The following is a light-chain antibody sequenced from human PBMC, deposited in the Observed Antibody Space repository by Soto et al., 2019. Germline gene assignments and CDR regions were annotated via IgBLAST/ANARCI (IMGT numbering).Light chain of an antibody. CDR3: QQSYSIFFT. J-gene: IGKJ3*01. Sequence: DIQMTQSPSSLSASVGDRVTIICRASQSISRNLNWYQQKPGKAPKLLISGASNLQSGVPSRFSGIGSGTDFTLTISSLQPDDFATYYCQQSYSIFFTFGHRTKVDIK. V-gene: IGKV1-39*01. CDR1: QSISRN. CDR2: GAS.